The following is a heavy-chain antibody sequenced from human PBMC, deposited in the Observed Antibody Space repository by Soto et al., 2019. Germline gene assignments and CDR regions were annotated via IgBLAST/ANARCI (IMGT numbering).Heavy chain of an antibody. CDR2: ISYDGTTS. CDR1: GFTFSSYA. J-gene: IGHJ1*01. V-gene: IGHV3-30-3*01. D-gene: IGHD6-13*01. Sequence: QVQLVESGGGVVQPGRSLRLSCAASGFTFSSYAMHWVRQAPGKGLEWVAYISYDGTTSHYADSVKGRFTISRDSSKNPLYLPMNSMRPDDTSVYYWARESRYSGSSPLHHWGQGTLVTVSS. CDR3: ARESRYSGSSPLHH.